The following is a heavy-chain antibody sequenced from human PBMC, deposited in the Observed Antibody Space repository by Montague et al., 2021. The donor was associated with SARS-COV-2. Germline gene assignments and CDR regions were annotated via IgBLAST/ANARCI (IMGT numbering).Heavy chain of an antibody. CDR1: GGSISGYY. CDR2: IYYTGST. D-gene: IGHD2-2*01. V-gene: IGHV4-59*01. CDR3: ESAQTTCFIANCVNYFDY. Sequence: SETLSLTCTVSGGSISGYYWTWIRQPPGKGLEWLGHIYYTGSTKYNPSLRSRVPISIDTPKTQFSLKLRFVTAADTAVYFCESAQTTCFIANCVNYFDYWGQGALVTVST. J-gene: IGHJ4*02.